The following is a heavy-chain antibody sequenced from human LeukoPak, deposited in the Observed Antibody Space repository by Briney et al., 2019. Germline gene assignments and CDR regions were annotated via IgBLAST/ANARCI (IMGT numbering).Heavy chain of an antibody. Sequence: SETLSLTCTVSGGSISSGGYYWSWIRQHPGKGLEWIGYIYYSGSTYYNPSLKSRVTISVDTSKNQFSLKLSSVTAADTAVYYCAREIPRGIAAAGIDYWGQGTLVTVSS. J-gene: IGHJ4*02. CDR2: IYYSGST. CDR1: GGSISSGGYY. D-gene: IGHD6-13*01. V-gene: IGHV4-31*03. CDR3: AREIPRGIAAAGIDY.